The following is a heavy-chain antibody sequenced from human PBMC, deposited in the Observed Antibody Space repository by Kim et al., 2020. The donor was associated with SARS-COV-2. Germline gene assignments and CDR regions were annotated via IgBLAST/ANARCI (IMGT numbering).Heavy chain of an antibody. CDR2: ST. D-gene: IGHD2-8*01. V-gene: IGHV4-34*01. Sequence: STNFNPSLKSRVTMSVDTSKNQFSLNLSSVTAADTAVYYCARGRWVYPFDYWGQGTLVTVSS. CDR3: ARGRWVYPFDY. J-gene: IGHJ4*02.